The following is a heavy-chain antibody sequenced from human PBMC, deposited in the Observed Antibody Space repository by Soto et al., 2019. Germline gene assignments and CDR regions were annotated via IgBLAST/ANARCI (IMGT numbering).Heavy chain of an antibody. V-gene: IGHV5-51*01. CDR3: ARLIGGYCSTGSCFRGWFDP. CDR1: GYNFAGYW. J-gene: IGHJ5*02. Sequence: XDSLTVSCKGSGYNFAGYWSGLVRQMTGKGLEWMGIIYPGDSDTRYSPSFEGQVTISADKSISTAYLQWTSLKASDTAMYYCARLIGGYCSTGSCFRGWFDPWGQGTLVTVS. CDR2: IYPGDSDT. D-gene: IGHD2-15*01.